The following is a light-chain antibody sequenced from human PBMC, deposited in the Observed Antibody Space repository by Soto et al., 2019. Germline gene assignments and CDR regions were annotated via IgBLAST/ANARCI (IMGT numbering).Light chain of an antibody. CDR2: EVT. CDR3: SSFAGGGNPVL. V-gene: IGLV2-8*01. CDR1: SSDVGGYNY. J-gene: IGLJ2*01. Sequence: QSVLTQPPSASGSLGQSVTISCTGTSSDVGGYNYVSWHQQHPGKAPKVMIYEVTKRPPGVPDRFSGSKSGNTASLTVSGRQAADEADYYCSSFAGGGNPVLLGGGTKLTVL.